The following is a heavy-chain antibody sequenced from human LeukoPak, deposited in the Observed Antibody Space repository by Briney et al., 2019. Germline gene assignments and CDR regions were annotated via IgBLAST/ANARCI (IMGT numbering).Heavy chain of an antibody. J-gene: IGHJ4*02. CDR2: IYYSGST. D-gene: IGHD3-22*01. Sequence: SETLSLTCTVSGGSISSYYWSWIRQPPGKGLEGIGYIYYSGSTNYNPSLKSRVTISVDTSKNQFSLKLSSVTAADMAVYYCARVRAKYDSSGYYYLRFFDYWGQGTLVTVSS. CDR3: ARVRAKYDSSGYYYLRFFDY. V-gene: IGHV4-59*01. CDR1: GGSISSYY.